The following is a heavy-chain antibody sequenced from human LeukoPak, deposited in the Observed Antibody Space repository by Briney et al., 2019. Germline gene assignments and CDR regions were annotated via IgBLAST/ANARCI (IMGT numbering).Heavy chain of an antibody. D-gene: IGHD4-11*01. CDR3: ARNFQDDTVPTSHYYYYMDV. J-gene: IGHJ6*03. Sequence: SETLSLTCTVSGGSISSSSYYWGWIRQPPGKGLEWIGSIYYSGSTYYNPSLKSRVTISVDTSKNQFSLKLSSVTAADTAVYYCARNFQDDTVPTSHYYYYMDVWGKGTTVTVSS. CDR1: GGSISSSSYY. V-gene: IGHV4-39*01. CDR2: IYYSGST.